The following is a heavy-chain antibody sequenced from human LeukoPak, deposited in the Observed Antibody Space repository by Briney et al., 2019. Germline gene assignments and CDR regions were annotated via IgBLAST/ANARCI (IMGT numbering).Heavy chain of an antibody. V-gene: IGHV4-59*01. J-gene: IGHJ5*02. D-gene: IGHD3-3*01. CDR1: GGSISSYY. CDR3: ARGSAYYDFWSGYSPLGRWFDP. Sequence: PSETLSLTCTVSGGSISSYYWSRIRQPPGKGLEWIGYIYYSGSTNYNPSLKSRVTISVDTSKNQFSLKLSSVTAADTAVYYCARGSAYYDFWSGYSPLGRWFDPWGQGTLVTVSS. CDR2: IYYSGST.